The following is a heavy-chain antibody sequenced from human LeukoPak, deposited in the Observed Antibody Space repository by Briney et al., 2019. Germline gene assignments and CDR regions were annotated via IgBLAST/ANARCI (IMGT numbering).Heavy chain of an antibody. J-gene: IGHJ4*02. V-gene: IGHV4-59*08. CDR1: GGSISSYY. CDR3: ARGGWELPFDY. CDR2: IYYSGST. D-gene: IGHD1-26*01. Sequence: SETLSLTCTVSGGSISSYYWSWIRQPPGKGLEWIGYIYYSGSTNHNPSLKSRVTISVDTSKNQFSLKLSSVTAADTAVYYCARGGWELPFDYWGQGTLVTVSS.